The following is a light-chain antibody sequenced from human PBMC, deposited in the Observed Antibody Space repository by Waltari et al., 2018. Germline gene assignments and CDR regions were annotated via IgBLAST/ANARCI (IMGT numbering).Light chain of an antibody. V-gene: IGLV8-61*01. Sequence: QTVVTQEPSLSVSPGGTVTLTCTLSSGSLSTTSYATWYQQTPGQAPRTLVYKGKRRSSGVPDRFSGSILGIKAALTITGAQADDECDYYCSLYMGSGIWVFGGGTKLTVL. CDR2: KGK. CDR1: SGSLSTTSY. CDR3: SLYMGSGIWV. J-gene: IGLJ3*02.